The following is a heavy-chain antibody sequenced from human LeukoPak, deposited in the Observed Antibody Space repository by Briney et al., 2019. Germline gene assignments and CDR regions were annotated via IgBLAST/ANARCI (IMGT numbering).Heavy chain of an antibody. CDR1: GGSSGNDY. CDR3: SRAIFGDSDHGIDV. Sequence: MASETLSCTLTGSGGSSGNDYWTWIRQPAGKGLEWIGRIFVSGSTNYNPSLKGRVTMSVDTSKKQFSLRLTSMSAADTAVYFCSRAIFGDSDHGIDVRRQGTTVTV. J-gene: IGHJ6*02. CDR2: IFVSGST. D-gene: IGHD4-17*01. V-gene: IGHV4-4*07.